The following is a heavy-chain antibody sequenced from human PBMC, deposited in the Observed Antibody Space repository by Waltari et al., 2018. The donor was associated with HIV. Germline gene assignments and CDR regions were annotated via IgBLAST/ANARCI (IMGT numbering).Heavy chain of an antibody. J-gene: IGHJ5*02. CDR3: ARHRSGVGASSTFDP. CDR2: IVPSDSYT. V-gene: IGHV5-10-1*01. CDR1: GYSFTPYW. D-gene: IGHD1-26*01. Sequence: EVQLVQSGAEVKKPGESLRISCKGSGYSFTPYWSSWVCPMPGKGLEWMGRIVPSDSYTNYSPSFQGHVTISADKSISTAYLQWSSLKASDTAMYYCARHRSGVGASSTFDPWGQGTLVTVSS.